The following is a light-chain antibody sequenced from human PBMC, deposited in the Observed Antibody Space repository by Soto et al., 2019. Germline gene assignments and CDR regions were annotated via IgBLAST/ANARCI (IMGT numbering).Light chain of an antibody. Sequence: EIVLTQSPGTLSLSPGERATLSCRASQYLSSNYLAWYQQKPGQAPRLLIYGASSRATGIPDRFSGSGSRTDFTLTVSRLEPEDFAVYYCQQYGSSPPITFGQGTRLEIK. CDR1: QYLSSNY. V-gene: IGKV3-20*01. J-gene: IGKJ5*01. CDR2: GAS. CDR3: QQYGSSPPIT.